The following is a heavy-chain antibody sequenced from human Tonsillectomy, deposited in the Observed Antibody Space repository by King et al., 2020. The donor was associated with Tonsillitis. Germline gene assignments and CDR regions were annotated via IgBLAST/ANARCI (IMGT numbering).Heavy chain of an antibody. D-gene: IGHD6-19*01. CDR2: IYYSWTT. CDR1: DGSISSRNYC. Sequence: QLQESGPGLVKPSETLSLTCLVSDGSISSRNYCWAWIRQSPGKGLEWNGSIYYSWTTYYNPSLESRVTISVDTSRHQFSLKLSSVTAEDTAVYFCARHSSGWYALEYWGQGILVTVSS. J-gene: IGHJ4*02. CDR3: ARHSSGWYALEY. V-gene: IGHV4-39*01.